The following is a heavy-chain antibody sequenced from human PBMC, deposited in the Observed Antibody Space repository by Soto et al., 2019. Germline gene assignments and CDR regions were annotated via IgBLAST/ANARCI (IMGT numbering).Heavy chain of an antibody. CDR1: GGSISSGGYY. D-gene: IGHD2-15*01. CDR3: ARDCSGGSCYGGDYYYYGMDV. J-gene: IGHJ6*02. CDR2: IYYSGST. V-gene: IGHV4-31*03. Sequence: SETLSLTCPVSGGSISSGGYYWSWIRQHPGKGLEWIGYIYYSGSTYYNPSLKSRVTISVDTSKNQFSLKLSSVTAADTAVYYCARDCSGGSCYGGDYYYYGMDVWGQGTTVTVSS.